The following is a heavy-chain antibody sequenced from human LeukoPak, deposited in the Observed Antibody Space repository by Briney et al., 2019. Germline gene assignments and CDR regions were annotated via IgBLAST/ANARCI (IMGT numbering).Heavy chain of an antibody. D-gene: IGHD5-18*01. J-gene: IGHJ4*02. Sequence: PGGSLRLXCAASGFTYDDYAMQWVRQAPGKGLEWVSGISWNSGSIVYADSVKGRFTISRDSAKNSLYLQMNSLRAEDMALYYCAKGYSYGITYYFDYWGQGTLVTVSS. V-gene: IGHV3-9*03. CDR2: ISWNSGSI. CDR3: AKGYSYGITYYFDY. CDR1: GFTYDDYA.